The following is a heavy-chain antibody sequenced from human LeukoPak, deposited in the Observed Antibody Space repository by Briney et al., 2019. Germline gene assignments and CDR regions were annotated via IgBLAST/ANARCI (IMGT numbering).Heavy chain of an antibody. CDR2: IWYDGTNK. D-gene: IGHD3-3*01. CDR3: ARDKRGLILEW. CDR1: GFTFSSYG. J-gene: IGHJ4*02. V-gene: IGHV3-33*08. Sequence: GGSLRLSCAASGFTFSSYGMHWVRQAPGKGLEWVAVIWYDGTNKYYGGSVKGRFSISRDNSKNTLYLQMNSLRVEDTAVYYCARDKRGLILEWWGQGTLVTVSS.